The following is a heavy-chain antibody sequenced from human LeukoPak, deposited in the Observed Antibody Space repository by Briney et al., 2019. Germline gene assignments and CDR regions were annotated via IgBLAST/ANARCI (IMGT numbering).Heavy chain of an antibody. Sequence: SETLSLTCTVSGGSISSYYWSWIRQPPGKGLEWIGYIYYSGSTNYNPSLKSRVTISVDTSKNQFSLKLSSVTAADTAVYYCARDLGSGLAATDWFDPWGQGTLVTVSS. CDR1: GGSISSYY. CDR2: IYYSGST. CDR3: ARDLGSGLAATDWFDP. D-gene: IGHD6-13*01. J-gene: IGHJ5*02. V-gene: IGHV4-59*01.